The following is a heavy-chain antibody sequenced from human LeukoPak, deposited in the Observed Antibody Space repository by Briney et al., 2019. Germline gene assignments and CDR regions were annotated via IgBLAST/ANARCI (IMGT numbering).Heavy chain of an antibody. CDR2: IIPILGIA. Sequence: EASVKVSCKASGGTFSSYAISWVRQAPGQGLEWMGRIIPILGIANYAQKFQGRVTITADKSTSTAYMELSSLRSEDTAVYYCARIAVRPYGVDYWGQGTLVTVSS. CDR3: ARIAVRPYGVDY. V-gene: IGHV1-69*04. D-gene: IGHD4-17*01. CDR1: GGTFSSYA. J-gene: IGHJ4*02.